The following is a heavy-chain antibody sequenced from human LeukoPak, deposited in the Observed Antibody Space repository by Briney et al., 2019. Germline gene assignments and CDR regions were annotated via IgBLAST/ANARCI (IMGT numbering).Heavy chain of an antibody. CDR3: TKGLRFAAALTPFDY. CDR1: GFTFDDYA. D-gene: IGHD6-13*01. CDR2: ISWDGGTT. Sequence: GGSLRLSCAASGFTFDDYAMHWDRQAPGKGLEWVSLISWDGGTTYYADSVKGRFAISRDNSKNSVYLQMNSLRPEDTAIYYCTKGLRFAAALTPFDYWGQGTLVTVSS. V-gene: IGHV3-43D*03. J-gene: IGHJ4*02.